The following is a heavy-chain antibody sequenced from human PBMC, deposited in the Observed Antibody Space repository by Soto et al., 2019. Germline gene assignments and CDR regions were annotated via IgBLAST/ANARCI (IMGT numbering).Heavy chain of an antibody. V-gene: IGHV1-18*01. CDR3: ARGGTDRELRFLEWLLYY. CDR1: GYTFTSYG. Sequence: ASVKVSCKASGYTFTSYGISWVRQAPGQGLEWMGWISAYNGNTNYAQKLQGRVTMTTDTSTSTAYMELRSLRSDDTAVYYCARGGTDRELRFLEWLLYYWGQGTLVTVSS. D-gene: IGHD3-3*01. J-gene: IGHJ4*02. CDR2: ISAYNGNT.